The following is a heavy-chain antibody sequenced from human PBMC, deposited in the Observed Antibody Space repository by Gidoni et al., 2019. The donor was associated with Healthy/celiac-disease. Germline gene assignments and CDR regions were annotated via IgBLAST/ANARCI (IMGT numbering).Heavy chain of an antibody. CDR1: GYTFTGYY. V-gene: IGHV1-2*06. Sequence: QVQLVQSGAEVKKPGASVKVSCQASGYTFTGYYMHWVRPAPGQGLQWMGRINPNSGGTNYAQKFQGRVTMTRDTSISTAYMELSRLRSDDTAVYYCARSYDSSGYYHGGLDYWGQGTLVTVSS. CDR3: ARSYDSSGYYHGGLDY. CDR2: INPNSGGT. J-gene: IGHJ4*02. D-gene: IGHD3-22*01.